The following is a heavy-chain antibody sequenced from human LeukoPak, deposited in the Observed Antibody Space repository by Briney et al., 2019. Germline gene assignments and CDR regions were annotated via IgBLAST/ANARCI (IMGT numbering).Heavy chain of an antibody. Sequence: GGSLRLSCAASGFTFSNYDMHWVRQAPGKGLEWVAVISYDGSNRYYADSVNGRFTISRDNSKNTLYLQMNSLRVEDTAVYYCARFGGSSFDYWGQGTLVTVSS. CDR1: GFTFSNYD. J-gene: IGHJ4*02. CDR2: ISYDGSNR. CDR3: ARFGGSSFDY. V-gene: IGHV3-30*03. D-gene: IGHD1-26*01.